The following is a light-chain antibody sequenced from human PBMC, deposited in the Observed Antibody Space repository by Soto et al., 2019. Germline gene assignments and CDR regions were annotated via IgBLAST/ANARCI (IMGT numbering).Light chain of an antibody. J-gene: IGKJ4*01. Sequence: EIVLTQSPATLSLSPGERATLSCRASQSVSSYLAWYQQKPGQAPRLLIYDASNSATGIPARFSGSGSGIDFTRTITSLEPEDFAVYYCQHRSNWLAFGGGTKVEIK. CDR1: QSVSSY. V-gene: IGKV3-11*01. CDR2: DAS. CDR3: QHRSNWLA.